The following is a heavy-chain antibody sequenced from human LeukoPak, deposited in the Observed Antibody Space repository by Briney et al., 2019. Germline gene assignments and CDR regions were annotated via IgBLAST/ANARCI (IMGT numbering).Heavy chain of an antibody. D-gene: IGHD5-18*01. CDR1: GFTFSSYA. Sequence: GASLRLSCAASGFTFSSYAMSWVRQAPGKGLEWGSAISGSGGSTYYADSVKGRFTISRDNSKNTLYLQMNSLRAEDTAVYYCAKEEAWIQPEYGMDVWGQGTTVTVSS. J-gene: IGHJ6*02. V-gene: IGHV3-23*01. CDR3: AKEEAWIQPEYGMDV. CDR2: ISGSGGST.